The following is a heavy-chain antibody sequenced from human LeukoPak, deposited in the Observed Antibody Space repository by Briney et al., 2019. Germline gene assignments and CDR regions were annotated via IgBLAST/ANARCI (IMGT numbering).Heavy chain of an antibody. D-gene: IGHD6-25*01. CDR1: GGSISSGDYY. V-gene: IGHV4-31*03. J-gene: IGHJ4*02. CDR2: IYYSGST. Sequence: SQTLSLTCTVSGGSISSGDYYWSWIRQHPGKGLEWIGYIYYSGSTYYNPSLKSRVTISVDTSKNQFSLKLSSVTAADTAVYYCARKSGRTATGAIDYWGQGTLVTVSS. CDR3: ARKSGRTATGAIDY.